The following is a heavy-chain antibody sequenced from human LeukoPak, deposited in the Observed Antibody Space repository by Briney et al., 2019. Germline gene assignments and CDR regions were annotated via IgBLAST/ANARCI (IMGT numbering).Heavy chain of an antibody. CDR3: ARVYGDYPA. CDR1: GGSISSGSYY. D-gene: IGHD4-17*01. Sequence: SETLSLTCTVSGGSISSGSYYWSWIRQPAGKGLEWIGRIYTSGSTNYNPSLKSRVTISVDTSKNQFSLKLSSVTAADTAVYYCARVYGDYPAWGQGTLVTVSS. J-gene: IGHJ4*02. V-gene: IGHV4-61*02. CDR2: IYTSGST.